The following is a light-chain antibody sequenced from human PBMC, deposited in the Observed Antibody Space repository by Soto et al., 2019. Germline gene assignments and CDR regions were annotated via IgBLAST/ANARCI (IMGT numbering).Light chain of an antibody. CDR3: QQSYSVPT. V-gene: IGKV1-39*01. CDR2: ATS. CDR1: QSINSH. Sequence: DLQLTQSPSCLSASVGDRVTITCRASQSINSHLNWYQQKPGKAPKFLIYATSNLQSGVPSRFSGSGSGTDFTLTISSLQPEDFATYYCQQSYSVPTFGQGTKVDI. J-gene: IGKJ1*01.